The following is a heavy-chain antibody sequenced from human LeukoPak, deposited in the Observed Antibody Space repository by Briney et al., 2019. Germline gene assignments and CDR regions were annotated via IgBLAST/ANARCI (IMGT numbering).Heavy chain of an antibody. CDR3: AKYAEHFDY. V-gene: IGHV3-30*18. Sequence: GGSLRLSCAASGFTFSSYGMHWVRQAPGKGLEWVAVISYDGSNKYYADSVKGRFTISRDNSKNTLYLQMNSLRAEDTAVYYCAKYAEHFDYWGQGTLVTVSS. D-gene: IGHD2-2*01. CDR2: ISYDGSNK. CDR1: GFTFSSYG. J-gene: IGHJ4*02.